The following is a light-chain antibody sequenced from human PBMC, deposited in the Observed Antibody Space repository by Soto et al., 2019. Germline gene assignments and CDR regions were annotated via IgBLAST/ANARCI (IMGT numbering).Light chain of an antibody. CDR1: QSVHSGH. V-gene: IGKV3-20*01. Sequence: ENVLTQSPDTLSLSPGGRATLSCRASQSVHSGHLAWYQQKPGQAPRLLIYGASSRATGIPDRFSGSGSGTDFTLTISRLEPEDFAVYYCQQYHSSVWTFGQGTKVDIK. CDR3: QQYHSSVWT. J-gene: IGKJ1*01. CDR2: GAS.